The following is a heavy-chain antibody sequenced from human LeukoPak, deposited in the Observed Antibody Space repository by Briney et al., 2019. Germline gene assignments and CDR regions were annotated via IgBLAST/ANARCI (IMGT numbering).Heavy chain of an antibody. CDR2: ISHPGTNE. CDR1: GFTFSSFG. J-gene: IGHJ4*02. CDR3: AKPRGGAAPQAFDY. Sequence: GRSLRLSCTASGFTFSSFGMYWVRQSPGRGLEWVAYISHPGTNENYADSVKGRFTISRDNSKNTLNMQMNSLRAEDTAVYYCAKPRGGAAPQAFDYWGQGTLVTVSS. V-gene: IGHV3-30*02. D-gene: IGHD6-6*01.